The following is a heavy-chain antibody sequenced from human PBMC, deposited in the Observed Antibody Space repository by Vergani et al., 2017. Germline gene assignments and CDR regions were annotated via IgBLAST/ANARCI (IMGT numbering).Heavy chain of an antibody. CDR2: ISGSGGST. D-gene: IGHD5-18*01. J-gene: IGHJ4*02. Sequence: VQLQQWGAGLLKPSETLSLTCAVYGGSFSGYYWSWIRQPPGKGLEWVSAISGSGGSTYYADSVKGRFTISRDNSKNTLYLQMNSLRAEDTAVYYCANTIRSWIRFDYWGQGTLVTVSS. V-gene: IGHV3-23*01. CDR1: GGSFSGYY. CDR3: ANTIRSWIRFDY.